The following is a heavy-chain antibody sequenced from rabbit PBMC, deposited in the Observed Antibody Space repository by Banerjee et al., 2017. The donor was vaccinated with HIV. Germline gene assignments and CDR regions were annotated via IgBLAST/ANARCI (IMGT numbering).Heavy chain of an antibody. CDR1: GFDLSSYYY. CDR3: ARDLAGVIGWNFAL. Sequence: QQQLEEAGGGLVKPEGSLTLTCKASGFDLSSYYYMCWVRQAPGKGLELIACTYTTSGSTWYPSWVNGRFTISRSTSLNTVDLQMTSLTAADTATYFCARDLAGVIGWNFALWGPGTLVTVS. V-gene: IGHV1S43*01. D-gene: IGHD4-1*01. CDR2: TYTTSGST. J-gene: IGHJ4*01.